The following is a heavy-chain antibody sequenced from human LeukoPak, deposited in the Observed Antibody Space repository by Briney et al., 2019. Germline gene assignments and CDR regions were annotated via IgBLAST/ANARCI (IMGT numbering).Heavy chain of an antibody. V-gene: IGHV3-7*01. CDR2: IKQEGREK. CDR3: ASAIYCSSTSCHPWFDP. CDR1: GFTFSSYW. J-gene: IGHJ5*02. Sequence: SGGSLRLSCAASGFTFSSYWMSWVRQAPGKGLEWVANIKQEGREKYYVDSVKGRFTISRDNAKNSLYLQMNSLRAEDTAVYYCASAIYCSSTSCHPWFDPWGQGTLVTVSS. D-gene: IGHD2-2*01.